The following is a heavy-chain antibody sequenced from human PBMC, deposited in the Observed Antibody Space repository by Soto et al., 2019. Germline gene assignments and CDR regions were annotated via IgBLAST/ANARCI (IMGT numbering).Heavy chain of an antibody. D-gene: IGHD3-9*01. Sequence: GGSLRLSCAASGFTFSSYAMTWVRQAPGKGLEWVSYIFTTGTTIYYADSVKGRFTVSRDNAKNSLFLLLNSLRAEDTAVYYCARDKDWAFDYWGQGTLVTAPQ. V-gene: IGHV3-48*03. CDR2: IFTTGTTI. CDR3: ARDKDWAFDY. J-gene: IGHJ4*02. CDR1: GFTFSSYA.